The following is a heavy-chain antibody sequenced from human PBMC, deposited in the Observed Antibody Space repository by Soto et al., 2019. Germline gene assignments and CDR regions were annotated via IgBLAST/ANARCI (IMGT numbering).Heavy chain of an antibody. CDR1: GFRFGGST. Sequence: RLLRVSSVASGFRFGGSTMNWVRQAPGKGLNWVSSISSSSHYIYYADSLKGRFTIFRDNAKNSLFLQMNSLRAEETAVYYCARDLGEVSALWGQGTLVTVTS. CDR2: ISSSSHYI. D-gene: IGHD3-10*01. V-gene: IGHV3-21*01. CDR3: ARDLGEVSAL. J-gene: IGHJ4*02.